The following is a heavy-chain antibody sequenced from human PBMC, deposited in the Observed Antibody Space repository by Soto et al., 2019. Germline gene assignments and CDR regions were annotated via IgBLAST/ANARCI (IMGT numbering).Heavy chain of an antibody. J-gene: IGHJ4*02. CDR3: AHTMAPRIFDY. CDR2: IYWDDDK. CDR1: GFSLITSGVG. V-gene: IGHV2-5*02. Sequence: QITLKEAGPTLVKPTQTLTLTCSFSGFSLITSGVGVGWIRQPPGKALEWLALIYWDDDKGYSTSVRSRLTSTKDTSRNQAVLKMTNMDPADTATYYCAHTMAPRIFDYWGQGTLVTVSS.